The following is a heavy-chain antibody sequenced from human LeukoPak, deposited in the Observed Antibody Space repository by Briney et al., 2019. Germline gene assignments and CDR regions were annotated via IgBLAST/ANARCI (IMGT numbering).Heavy chain of an antibody. Sequence: PSETLSLTCSVSAGSVSMSTYCWGWTRQPPGKGLEWIGNIHYSGSTYYNPSLKSRVTISADTSENQFSLKLNSVTAADTAVYYCARWVATPRGYFDYWGQGTLVTVSS. CDR1: AGSVSMSTYC. V-gene: IGHV4-39*01. D-gene: IGHD5-12*01. CDR3: ARWVATPRGYFDY. CDR2: IHYSGST. J-gene: IGHJ4*02.